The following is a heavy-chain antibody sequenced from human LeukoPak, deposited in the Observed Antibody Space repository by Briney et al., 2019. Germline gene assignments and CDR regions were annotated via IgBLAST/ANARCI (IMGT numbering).Heavy chain of an antibody. V-gene: IGHV1-18*01. J-gene: IGHJ2*01. CDR1: GYTFTTYG. CDR3: ARMVVVAATLMGYFDL. CDR2: ISGYNGNT. D-gene: IGHD2-15*01. Sequence: ASVKVSCKSSGYTFTTYGISWVRQAPGQGLEWMGWISGYNGNTNYAQKFQGKVTMTTDTSTSTVYMKLRSLRSDDTAVYYCARMVVVAATLMGYFDLWGRGTLVTVSS.